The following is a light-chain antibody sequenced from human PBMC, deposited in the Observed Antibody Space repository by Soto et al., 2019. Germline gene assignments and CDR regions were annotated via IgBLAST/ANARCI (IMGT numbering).Light chain of an antibody. CDR2: SSD. CDR1: SSNIGTNT. Sequence: QPVLTQPPSASATPGQSVTISCSGSSSNIGTNTVTWYQQLPGTAPKLLIYSSDQRPSGVPDRFSGSKSGTSASLAISELQSEDEGTYYCAAWHDTLNGPVFGGGTQLTVL. V-gene: IGLV1-44*01. J-gene: IGLJ2*01. CDR3: AAWHDTLNGPV.